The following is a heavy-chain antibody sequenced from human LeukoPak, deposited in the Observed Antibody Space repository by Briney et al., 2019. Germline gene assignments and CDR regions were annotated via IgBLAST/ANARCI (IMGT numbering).Heavy chain of an antibody. V-gene: IGHV1-2*04. D-gene: IGHD3-22*01. J-gene: IGHJ6*02. CDR1: GYTFTGYY. CDR2: INPNSGGT. Sequence: GASVKGSCKAYGYTFTGYYMHWVRQAPGQGLEWMGWINPNSGGTNYAQKFQGWVTMTRDTSISTAYMELSRLRSDDTAVYYCARGDPYYDSSGYYFDYYYGMDVWGQGTTVTVSS. CDR3: ARGDPYYDSSGYYFDYYYGMDV.